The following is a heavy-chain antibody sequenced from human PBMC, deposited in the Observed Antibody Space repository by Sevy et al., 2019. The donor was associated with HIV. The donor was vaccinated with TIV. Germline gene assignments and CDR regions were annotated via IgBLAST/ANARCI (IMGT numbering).Heavy chain of an antibody. CDR2: INPKSGGT. CDR1: GYTFTDYY. D-gene: IGHD6-19*01. Sequence: ASVKVSCKTSGYTFTDYYIHWVRQAPGQGLEWMGLINPKSGGTNYAQNFQGRVTMTMDTSITTAYMELSRLISDDTALYYCASALQAVAVPDYWGQGTLVTVSS. V-gene: IGHV1-2*02. J-gene: IGHJ4*02. CDR3: ASALQAVAVPDY.